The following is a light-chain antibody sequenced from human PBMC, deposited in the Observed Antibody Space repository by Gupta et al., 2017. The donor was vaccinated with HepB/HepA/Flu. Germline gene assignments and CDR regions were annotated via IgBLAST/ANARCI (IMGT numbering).Light chain of an antibody. Sequence: DVVMTQSPLSLPVTLGQPASISCRSSQSLVDSDGNTYLNWFQQRPGQSPRRLIYKISNRDSGVPDRFSGSGSGTNFTLKISRGEAEDVGVYYCMQPTLWPPVTFGQGTRLELK. CDR2: KIS. CDR1: QSLVDSDGNTY. V-gene: IGKV2-30*01. CDR3: MQPTLWPPVT. J-gene: IGKJ5*01.